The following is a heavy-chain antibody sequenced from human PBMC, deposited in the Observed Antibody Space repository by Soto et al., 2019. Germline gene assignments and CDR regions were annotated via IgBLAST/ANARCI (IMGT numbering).Heavy chain of an antibody. V-gene: IGHV3-30*18. CDR2: ISYDGSNK. CDR3: AKDPRMLGSLSYYFDY. J-gene: IGHJ4*02. D-gene: IGHD3-10*02. Sequence: QVQLVESGGGVVQPGRSLRLSCAASGFTFSSYGMHWVRQAPGKGLEWVAVISYDGSNKYYADSVKGRFTISRDNSKNTLYLQMNSLRAEDTAVYYCAKDPRMLGSLSYYFDYWGQGTLVTVSS. CDR1: GFTFSSYG.